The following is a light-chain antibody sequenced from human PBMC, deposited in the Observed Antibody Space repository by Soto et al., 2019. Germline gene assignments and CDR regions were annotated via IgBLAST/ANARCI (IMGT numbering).Light chain of an antibody. CDR3: SSFTTSYTYV. Sequence: QSALTQPASVSGSPGQSITISCTGTSSDVGAYNYVSWYQQHPGKAPKLMIYEVTNRPSGVSNRFSGSKSDNTASLTISGLQAEDVADYYRSSFTTSYTYVFGSGTKVTVL. CDR1: SSDVGAYNY. CDR2: EVT. V-gene: IGLV2-14*01. J-gene: IGLJ1*01.